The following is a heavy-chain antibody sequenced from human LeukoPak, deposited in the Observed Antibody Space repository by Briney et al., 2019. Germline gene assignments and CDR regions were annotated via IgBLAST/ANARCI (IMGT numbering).Heavy chain of an antibody. V-gene: IGHV3-30*18. CDR1: GFSFSTYV. D-gene: IGHD6-13*01. CDR3: AKEYSSSWFEFLQN. Sequence: GGSLRLSCAASGFSFSTYVLHWVRQAPGKGLDWVAVISSDGSHQHYSDSVKGRFTISRDNSKNTLYLQMNSLRPEDTAVYYCAKEYSSSWFEFLQNWGQGTLVTVSS. J-gene: IGHJ1*01. CDR2: ISSDGSHQ.